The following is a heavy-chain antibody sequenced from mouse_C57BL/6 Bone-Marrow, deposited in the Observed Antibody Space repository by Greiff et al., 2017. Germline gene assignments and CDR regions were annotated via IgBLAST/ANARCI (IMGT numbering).Heavy chain of an antibody. D-gene: IGHD2-1*01. CDR1: GFTFSSYA. V-gene: IGHV5-4*01. CDR3: AREIYYGNYVLAMDY. Sequence: DVQLQESGGGLVKPGGSLKLSCAASGFTFSSYAMSWVRQTPEKRLEWVATISDGGSYTYYPDNVKGRFTISRDNAKNNLYLQMSHLKSEDTAMYYCAREIYYGNYVLAMDYWGQGTSVTVSS. CDR2: ISDGGSYT. J-gene: IGHJ4*01.